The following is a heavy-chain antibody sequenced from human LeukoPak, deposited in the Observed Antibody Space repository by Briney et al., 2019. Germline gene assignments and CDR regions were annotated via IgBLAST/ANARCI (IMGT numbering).Heavy chain of an antibody. CDR3: AGGSMITFGGVED. CDR1: GGSFSGYY. CDR2: INHSGST. D-gene: IGHD3-16*01. V-gene: IGHV4-34*01. Sequence: PSETLSLTCAVYGGSFSGYYWSWIRQPPGKGLEWIGEINHSGSTNYNPSLKSRVTISVDTSKNQFSLKLSSVTAADTAVYYCAGGSMITFGGVEDWGQGTLVTVSS. J-gene: IGHJ4*02.